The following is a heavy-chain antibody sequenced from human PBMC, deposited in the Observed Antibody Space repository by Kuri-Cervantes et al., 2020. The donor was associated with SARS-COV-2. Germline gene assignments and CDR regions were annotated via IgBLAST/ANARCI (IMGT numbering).Heavy chain of an antibody. CDR1: GFTFSSYS. J-gene: IGHJ5*02. V-gene: IGHV3-21*01. CDR3: ARERSYYDFWSGYSDNWFDP. Sequence: GESLKISCAASGFTFSSYSMYWVRQAPGKGLEWVSSISSSSYIYYADSVKGRFTISRDNAKNSLYLQMNSLRAEDTAVYYCARERSYYDFWSGYSDNWFDPWGQGTLVTVSS. CDR2: ISSSSYI. D-gene: IGHD3-3*01.